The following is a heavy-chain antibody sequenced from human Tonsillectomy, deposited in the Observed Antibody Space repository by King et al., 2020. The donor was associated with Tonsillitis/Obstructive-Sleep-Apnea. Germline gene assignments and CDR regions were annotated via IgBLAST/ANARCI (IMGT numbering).Heavy chain of an antibody. CDR1: GSTFSSYA. Sequence: QLVQSGAEVKKPGSSVKVSCKASGSTFSSYAISWVRQAPGQGLEWMGGIIPIFGTANYAQKFQGRVTITADESTSTAYMELSSLRSEDTAVYYCARVGYSYGLLLGWFDPWGQGTLVTVSS. D-gene: IGHD5-18*01. J-gene: IGHJ5*02. V-gene: IGHV1-69*01. CDR3: ARVGYSYGLLLGWFDP. CDR2: IIPIFGTA.